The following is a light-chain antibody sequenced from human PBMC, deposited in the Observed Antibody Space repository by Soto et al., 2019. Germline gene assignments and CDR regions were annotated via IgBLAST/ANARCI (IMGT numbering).Light chain of an antibody. J-gene: IGKJ1*01. CDR2: GAS. Sequence: EIVMTPSPATLSVSPVERATLSCMASQSVSSNLAWYQQKPGQAPRLLIYGASTRATGIPARFSGSGSGTEFTLTISSLQSEDFAVYYCQKYNNWPRKFGQGTKGDIK. CDR1: QSVSSN. V-gene: IGKV3-15*01. CDR3: QKYNNWPRK.